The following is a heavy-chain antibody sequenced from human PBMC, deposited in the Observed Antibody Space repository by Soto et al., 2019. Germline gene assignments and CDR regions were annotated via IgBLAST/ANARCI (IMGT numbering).Heavy chain of an antibody. J-gene: IGHJ3*01. V-gene: IGHV3-48*03. CDR2: IHPSGQPI. D-gene: IGHD1-26*01. Sequence: EVQLVESGGGLVQPGGSLRLSCAVSGFTFSSSEMYWVRQAPGKGLEWISYIHPSGQPIFYADSVKGRFTISRDNANNSLFLQMSCLGAEATAVYYCARRARRWGQGTMVTVSS. CDR3: ARRARR. CDR1: GFTFSSSE.